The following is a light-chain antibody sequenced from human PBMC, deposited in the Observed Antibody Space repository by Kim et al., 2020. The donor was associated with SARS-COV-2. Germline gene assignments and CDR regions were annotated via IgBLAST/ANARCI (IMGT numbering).Light chain of an antibody. V-gene: IGKV3-20*01. Sequence: IVLTQSPGVLSFSPGERATLSCRASQSLANSYLAWFLQRPGQAPRLLIFGASRRATGVPDRFSGSGSGTDFTLTINRLEPEDFAVYYCQQYETSLWTFGQGTKLEI. CDR1: QSLANSY. J-gene: IGKJ1*01. CDR2: GAS. CDR3: QQYETSLWT.